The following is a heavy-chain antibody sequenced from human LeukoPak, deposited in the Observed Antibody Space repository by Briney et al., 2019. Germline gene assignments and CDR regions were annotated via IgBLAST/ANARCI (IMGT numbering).Heavy chain of an antibody. D-gene: IGHD3-10*01. Sequence: ASVKVSCKASGYTFSDYVINWVREAPGQGREWTGWITVYNDDTNSGQKFQCRVTMTTDTSTSTAYMELRRLRPDDTAVYYCTRDYSGDYSGQGTLVTLSS. V-gene: IGHV1-18*01. J-gene: IGHJ4*02. CDR1: GYTFSDYV. CDR3: TRDYSGDY. CDR2: ITVYNDDT.